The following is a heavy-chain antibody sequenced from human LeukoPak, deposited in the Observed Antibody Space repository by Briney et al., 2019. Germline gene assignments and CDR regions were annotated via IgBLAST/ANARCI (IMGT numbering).Heavy chain of an antibody. J-gene: IGHJ4*01. CDR1: GYTFSNYG. CDR3: ARGARISSSWCSSV. Sequence: ASVKVSCKTSGYTFSNYGVSWVRQAPGQGLEWMGWISAYNNNTNYAQKFQGRLTMTTDTSTSTAYMELRSLRSDDTAVYYCARGARISSSWCSSVWGQGTLITVS. D-gene: IGHD2-2*01. CDR2: ISAYNNNT. V-gene: IGHV1-18*01.